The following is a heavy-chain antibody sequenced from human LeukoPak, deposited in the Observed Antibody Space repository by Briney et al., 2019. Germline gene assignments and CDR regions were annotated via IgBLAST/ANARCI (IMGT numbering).Heavy chain of an antibody. CDR3: ARQDDGDYVFDH. Sequence: SETLSLTCTVPGGSISSYYWSWIRQPPGKGLEWIGYIYYSGSTNYNPSLKSRDTISVDTSKNQFSLKLSSVTAADTAVYYCARQDDGDYVFDHWGQRTLVTVSS. D-gene: IGHD4-17*01. J-gene: IGHJ4*02. V-gene: IGHV4-59*08. CDR1: GGSISSYY. CDR2: IYYSGST.